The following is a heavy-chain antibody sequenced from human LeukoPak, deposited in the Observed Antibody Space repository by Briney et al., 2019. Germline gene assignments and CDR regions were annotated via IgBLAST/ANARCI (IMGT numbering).Heavy chain of an antibody. V-gene: IGHV3-74*01. J-gene: IGHJ4*02. CDR3: VRKFATGD. D-gene: IGHD1-14*01. CDR2: VKSDGTAT. CDR1: GFTFGSHL. Sequence: GGSLRLSCAVSGFTFGSHLMHWVRQAKGTGLVWVSSVKSDGTATNYADSVKGRFTISRDNAKNTLYLQMNSLRVEDTAVYYCVRKFATGDWGQGTLVTVSS.